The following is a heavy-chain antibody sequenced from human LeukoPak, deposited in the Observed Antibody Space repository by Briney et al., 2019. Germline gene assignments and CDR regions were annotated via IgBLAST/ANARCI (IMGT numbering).Heavy chain of an antibody. J-gene: IGHJ6*03. D-gene: IGHD3-22*01. Sequence: SETLSLTCTVSGGSISTFYWSWIRQPAGKGLEWIGRIYTSGSTNYNPSLKSRVTMSVDTSKKQLSLKVTSVTAADTAVYYCARSRYYDSSGSYSVFDYYFYMDVWGKGTTVTVSS. CDR2: IYTSGST. CDR1: GGSISTFY. CDR3: ARSRYYDSSGSYSVFDYYFYMDV. V-gene: IGHV4-4*07.